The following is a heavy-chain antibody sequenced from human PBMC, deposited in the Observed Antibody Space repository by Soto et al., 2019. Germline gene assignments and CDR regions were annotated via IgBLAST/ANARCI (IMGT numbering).Heavy chain of an antibody. J-gene: IGHJ4*02. CDR2: FDPEDGET. CDR1: GYTLTELP. V-gene: IGHV1-24*01. Sequence: GASVKVSCKVSGYTLTELPMHWVRQAPGKGLEWMGGFDPEDGETIYAQKFQGRVTMTEDTSTDTAYMELSSLRSEDTAVYYCATIRPITGSMDYWGQGTLVTVSS. D-gene: IGHD3-16*01. CDR3: ATIRPITGSMDY.